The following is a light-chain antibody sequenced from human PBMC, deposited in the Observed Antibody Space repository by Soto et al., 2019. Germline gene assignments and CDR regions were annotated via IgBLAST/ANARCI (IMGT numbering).Light chain of an antibody. CDR1: QSVSNN. V-gene: IGKV3-15*01. Sequence: ETVMTQSPATLSVSPGERATLSCRASQSVSNNLAWYQQKPSQAPRLLIYGASTRATGIPARFGGSGSGTEFTLTISSLQSEDFAVDYCQQYNDWPPVTFGQGTRLEIK. CDR2: GAS. J-gene: IGKJ5*01. CDR3: QQYNDWPPVT.